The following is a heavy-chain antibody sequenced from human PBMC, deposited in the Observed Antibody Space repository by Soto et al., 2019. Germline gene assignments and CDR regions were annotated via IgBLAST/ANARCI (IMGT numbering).Heavy chain of an antibody. CDR3: ARGSGSSFWEDQRERSRNNNWFDP. V-gene: IGHV4-34*01. D-gene: IGHD3-3*01. CDR1: GGSFSGYY. J-gene: IGHJ5*02. CDR2: INHSGST. Sequence: SETLSLTCAVYGGSFSGYYWSWIRQPPGKGLEWIGEINHSGSTNYNPSLKSRVTISVDTSKNQFSLKLSSVTAADTAVYYCARGSGSSFWEDQRERSRNNNWFDPWGQGTLVTVSS.